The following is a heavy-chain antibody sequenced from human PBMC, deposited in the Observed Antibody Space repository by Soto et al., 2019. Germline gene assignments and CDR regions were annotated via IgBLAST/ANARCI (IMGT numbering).Heavy chain of an antibody. V-gene: IGHV3-11*05. J-gene: IGHJ4*02. CDR3: ARDNGGTFDY. Sequence: QVLLVESGGALVKPGGSLRLSCAASGFTFSDYYMSWIRQPPGKGLEWVSYISKTSTSSNYGDSMKGRFTISRDNAKNSLYPQMNSLRAEDTAVYYCARDNGGTFDYWGQGTLVTVSS. CDR1: GFTFSDYY. D-gene: IGHD2-8*01. CDR2: ISKTSTSS.